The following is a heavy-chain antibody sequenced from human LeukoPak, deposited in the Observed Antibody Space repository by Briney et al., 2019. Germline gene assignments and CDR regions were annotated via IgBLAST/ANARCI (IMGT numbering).Heavy chain of an antibody. CDR2: ISSSGSTI. V-gene: IGHV3-48*03. Sequence: GGSLRLSCAASGFTFSSYEMNWVRQAPGKGLEWVSYISSSGSTIYYADSVKGRFTISRDNAKNSLYLQMNSLRAKDTAVYYCARIMVATTRKAFDYWGQGTLVTVSS. D-gene: IGHD5-12*01. CDR1: GFTFSSYE. J-gene: IGHJ4*02. CDR3: ARIMVATTRKAFDY.